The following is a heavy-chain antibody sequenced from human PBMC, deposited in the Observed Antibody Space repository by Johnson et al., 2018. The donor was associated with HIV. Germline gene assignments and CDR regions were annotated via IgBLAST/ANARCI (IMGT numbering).Heavy chain of an antibody. J-gene: IGHJ3*02. CDR3: AREGAWEVRPGAFDI. CDR1: GFTVSSNY. D-gene: IGHD1-26*01. V-gene: IGHV3-66*01. CDR2: IYSGGRT. Sequence: VQLVESGGGLVQPGGSLRLSCAASGFTVSSNYMSWVRQAPGKGLEWVSVIYSGGRTYYADSVKGRFPISRDNSKNTLYLQMNSLRAEDTAVYYCAREGAWEVRPGAFDIWGQGTMVTVSS.